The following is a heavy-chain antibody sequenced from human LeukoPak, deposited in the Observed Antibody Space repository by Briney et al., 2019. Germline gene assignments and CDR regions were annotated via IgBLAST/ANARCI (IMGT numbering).Heavy chain of an antibody. V-gene: IGHV3-7*01. CDR2: IKQDGSEK. Sequence: GESLKISCAASGFTFSSYWMSWVRQAPGKGLEWVANIKQDGSEKYYVDSVKGRFTISRDNAKNSLYLQMNSLRAEDTAVYYCARIIAAAGYFDYWGQGTLVTVSS. CDR1: GFTFSSYW. J-gene: IGHJ4*02. D-gene: IGHD6-13*01. CDR3: ARIIAAAGYFDY.